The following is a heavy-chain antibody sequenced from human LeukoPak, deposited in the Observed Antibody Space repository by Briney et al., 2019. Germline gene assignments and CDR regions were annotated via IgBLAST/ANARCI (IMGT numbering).Heavy chain of an antibody. CDR1: GGSVSSNSAA. J-gene: IGHJ6*02. V-gene: IGHV6-1*01. CDR3: ARVGSASAYGMDV. Sequence: SQTLSLTCCISGGSVSSNSAAWNWIRQSPSRGLEWLGRTYYRSKWYNDYAVSVKSRVTINSDTSKNQFSLQLNSVTPEDTAAYHCARVGSASAYGMDVWGQGTTVTVSS. CDR2: TYYRSKWYN. D-gene: IGHD3-10*01.